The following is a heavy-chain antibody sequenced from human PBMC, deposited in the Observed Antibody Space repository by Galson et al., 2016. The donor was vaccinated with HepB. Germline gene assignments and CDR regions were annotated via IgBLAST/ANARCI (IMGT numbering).Heavy chain of an antibody. CDR1: GFTFSSYA. V-gene: IGHV3-33*01. CDR3: ARGRGDYYDATGYHYVDWYLEL. D-gene: IGHD3-22*01. CDR2: IWYDGSNK. Sequence: SLRLSCAASGFTFSSYAIHWVRQAPGKGLEWVAVIWYDGSNKYYADSVTGRFTISRDNSKNTLYLQMNSLKGEDTAMYYCARGRGDYYDATGYHYVDWYLELWGRGTLVTVSS. J-gene: IGHJ2*01.